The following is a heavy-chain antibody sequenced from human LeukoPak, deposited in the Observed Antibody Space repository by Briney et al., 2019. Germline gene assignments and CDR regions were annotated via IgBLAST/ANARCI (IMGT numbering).Heavy chain of an antibody. V-gene: IGHV3-23*01. J-gene: IGHJ4*02. Sequence: PGGSLRLSCAASGFTFSSYAMSWVRQAPGKGLEWVSAIRGSGGSTYYADSVKDRFTISRDNSKNTLYLQMNSLRAEDTAVYYCETGEVSRARFDGYWGQGTLVTVSS. CDR1: GFTFSSYA. D-gene: IGHD3-3*01. CDR3: ETGEVSRARFDGY. CDR2: IRGSGGST.